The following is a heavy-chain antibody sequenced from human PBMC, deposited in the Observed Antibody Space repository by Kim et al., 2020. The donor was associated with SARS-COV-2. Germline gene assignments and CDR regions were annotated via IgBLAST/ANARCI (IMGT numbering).Heavy chain of an antibody. V-gene: IGHV3-23*01. Sequence: GGSLRLSCAASGFTFSTFAMNWVRQAPGKGLEWVSAISSIGGYTHFAASVNGRFTMSRDNSKNTLHLQMNSLSAEDTAIYYCATDLGSGPTRAFNVWG. CDR1: GFTFSTFA. CDR3: ATDLGSGPTRAFNV. J-gene: IGHJ3*01. D-gene: IGHD6-19*01. CDR2: ISSIGGYT.